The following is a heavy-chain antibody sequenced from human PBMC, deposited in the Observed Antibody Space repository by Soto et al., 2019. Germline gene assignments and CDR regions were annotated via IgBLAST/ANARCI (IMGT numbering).Heavy chain of an antibody. CDR1: GGSISSYY. CDR3: ARERVNSSGWYVDYYYYGMDV. Sequence: SETLSLTCTVSGGSISSYYWSWIRQPAGKGLEWIGRIYTSGSTNYNPSLKSRVTMSVDTSKNQFSLKLSSVTAADTAVYYCARERVNSSGWYVDYYYYGMDVWGQGTTVTVS. V-gene: IGHV4-4*07. D-gene: IGHD6-19*01. J-gene: IGHJ6*02. CDR2: IYTSGST.